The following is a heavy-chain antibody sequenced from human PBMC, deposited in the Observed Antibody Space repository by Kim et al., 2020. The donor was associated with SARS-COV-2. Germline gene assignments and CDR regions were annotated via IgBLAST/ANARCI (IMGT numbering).Heavy chain of an antibody. J-gene: IGHJ4*02. CDR2: YS. V-gene: IGHV3-21*01. Sequence: YSYSAAAVTGRCTISRENSKNSLYLQMNCMRAEDTAVYYCARLAHGYFDYWGQGTLVTVSS. CDR3: ARLAHGYFDY.